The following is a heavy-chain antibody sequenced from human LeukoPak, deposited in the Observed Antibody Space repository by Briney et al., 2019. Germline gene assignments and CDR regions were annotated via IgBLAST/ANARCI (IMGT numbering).Heavy chain of an antibody. CDR3: ARFGGGAAKDDRLDY. V-gene: IGHV1-8*03. CDR1: GYIFTTYD. CDR2: MNPNTGNT. D-gene: IGHD3-16*01. J-gene: IGHJ4*02. Sequence: ASVKVSCKASGYIFTTYDINWVRQATGQGLEWMAWMNPNTGNTGFAQKFQGRVTVSWNTDISTAYMEPNSLISEDTAVYYCARFGGGAAKDDRLDYWGQGTLVTVSS.